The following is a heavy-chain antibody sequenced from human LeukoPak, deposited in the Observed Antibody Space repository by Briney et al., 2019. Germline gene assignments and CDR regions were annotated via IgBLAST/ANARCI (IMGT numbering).Heavy chain of an antibody. CDR2: ISAYNGNT. J-gene: IGHJ3*02. V-gene: IGHV1-18*01. CDR1: GYTFNSYG. CDR3: ARGLRFMEWFTNDAFDI. Sequence: ASVKVSCKTSGYTFNSYGVSWVRQAPGQGPEWMGWISAYNGNTNYAKKLQGRLTMTTDTSTSTAYMELRSLRSDDTAVYYCARGLRFMEWFTNDAFDIWGPGTMVTVSS. D-gene: IGHD3-3*01.